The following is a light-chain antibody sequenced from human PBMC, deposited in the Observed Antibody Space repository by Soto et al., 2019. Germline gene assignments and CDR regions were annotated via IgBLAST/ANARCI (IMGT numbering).Light chain of an antibody. CDR1: QTLSNR. V-gene: IGKV3-11*01. CDR2: VTS. Sequence: EIVLTQSPATLSSFPGERVTLSCRASQTLSNRLAWYQHKPGQAPRLLIYVTSNRATGIPARFRGSGSGTDYTLTISSLEPEDSAVYYCHQRQSWPRTFGQGTKVEIK. J-gene: IGKJ1*01. CDR3: HQRQSWPRT.